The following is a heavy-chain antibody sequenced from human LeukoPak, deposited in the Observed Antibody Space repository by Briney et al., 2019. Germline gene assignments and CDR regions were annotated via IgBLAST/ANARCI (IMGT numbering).Heavy chain of an antibody. CDR3: ASLTTVTNWFDP. CDR1: GFTFSSYW. D-gene: IGHD4-17*01. V-gene: IGHV4-4*02. J-gene: IGHJ5*02. Sequence: GSLRLSCAASGFTFSSYWMSWVRQPPGKGLEWIGEIYHSGSTNYNPSLKSRVTISVDKSKNQFSLKLSSVTAADTAVYYCASLTTVTNWFDPWGQGTLVTVSS. CDR2: IYHSGST.